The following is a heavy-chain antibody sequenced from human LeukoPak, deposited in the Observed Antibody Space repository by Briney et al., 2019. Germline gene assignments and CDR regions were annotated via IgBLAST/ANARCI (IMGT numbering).Heavy chain of an antibody. CDR2: INYSGNT. CDR1: GGSINIKSYY. V-gene: IGHV4-39*01. D-gene: IGHD3-10*01. CDR3: ARHWEFYYYGTASHYIGWSDP. J-gene: IGHJ5*02. Sequence: SETLSLTCTVSGGSINIKSYYWGWIRQPPGRGPEWIGSINYSGNTHYNASLRSRLTISVDTSKNQFSLKLSSVTAADTAVYYCARHWEFYYYGTASHYIGWSDPWGQGTLVSV.